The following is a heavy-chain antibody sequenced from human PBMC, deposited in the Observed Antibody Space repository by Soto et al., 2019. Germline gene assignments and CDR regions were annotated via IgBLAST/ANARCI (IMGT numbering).Heavy chain of an antibody. D-gene: IGHD3-16*01. J-gene: IGHJ3*02. CDR1: GFTFGDYA. V-gene: IGHV3-49*03. CDR3: IRILLGVSAFDI. Sequence: EVQLVESGGDLVQPGRSLRLSCTTSGFTFGDYAVSWLRQAPGKGLEWVSFIRSKVSGGTAEYAASVKGRFTISRDDSKTIAYLQMNSLKLEDTAVYYCIRILLGVSAFDIWGQGTMVTVSS. CDR2: IRSKVSGGTA.